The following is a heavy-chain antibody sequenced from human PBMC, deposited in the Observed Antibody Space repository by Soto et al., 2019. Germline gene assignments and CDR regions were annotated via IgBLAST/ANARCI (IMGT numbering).Heavy chain of an antibody. Sequence: GGSLRLSCAASAFTFTSYAMSWVRLTPGKGLEWVSAISGSGSNTFYADVVRGRFTISRDNSENTVFLQMNNLRAEDTAVYYCARDRATFDYWGQGTLVAVSS. CDR2: ISGSGSNT. J-gene: IGHJ4*02. V-gene: IGHV3-23*01. CDR3: ARDRATFDY. D-gene: IGHD1-26*01. CDR1: AFTFTSYA.